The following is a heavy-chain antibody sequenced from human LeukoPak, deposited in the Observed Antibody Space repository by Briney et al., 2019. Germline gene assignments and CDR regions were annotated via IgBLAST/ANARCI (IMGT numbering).Heavy chain of an antibody. Sequence: GRSLRLSCAASGFTFSSYAMYWIRQAPGKGLEWVAVISYDGSNKYYADSVKGRFTISRDNSKNTLDLQMNSLRAEDTAIYYCAKDPGFAVAGYYMDVWGKGTTVTVSS. CDR2: ISYDGSNK. V-gene: IGHV3-30-3*01. CDR1: GFTFSSYA. J-gene: IGHJ6*03. D-gene: IGHD6-19*01. CDR3: AKDPGFAVAGYYMDV.